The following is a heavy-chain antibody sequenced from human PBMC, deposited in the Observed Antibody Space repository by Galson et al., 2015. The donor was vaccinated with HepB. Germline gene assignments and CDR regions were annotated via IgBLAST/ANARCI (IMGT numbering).Heavy chain of an antibody. CDR2: ISGSGGST. D-gene: IGHD3-3*01. CDR1: GFTFSSYA. J-gene: IGHJ4*02. CDR3: AKDLLTYYDFWSGYFAPDY. V-gene: IGHV3-23*01. Sequence: SLRLSCAASGFTFSSYAMSWVRQAPGKGLEWVSAISGSGGSTYYADSVKGRFTISRDNSKNTLYLQMNSLRAKDTAVYYCAKDLLTYYDFWSGYFAPDYWGQGTLVTVSS.